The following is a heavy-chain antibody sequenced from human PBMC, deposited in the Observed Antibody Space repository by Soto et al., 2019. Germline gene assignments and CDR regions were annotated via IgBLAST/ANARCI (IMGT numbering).Heavy chain of an antibody. Sequence: QVQLVQSGAEVKKPGSSVKVSCKAPGGTFSSYAISWVRQAPGQGLEWMGGIIPIFGTAKYAQKFQGRVTITADESTRTGDRELSSLRSEDTAVYYCARSQGGSSSLDIYYYSYYGMDVWGQGTTVTVSS. V-gene: IGHV1-69*01. CDR1: GGTFSSYA. J-gene: IGHJ6*02. D-gene: IGHD2-15*01. CDR3: ARSQGGSSSLDIYYYSYYGMDV. CDR2: IIPIFGTA.